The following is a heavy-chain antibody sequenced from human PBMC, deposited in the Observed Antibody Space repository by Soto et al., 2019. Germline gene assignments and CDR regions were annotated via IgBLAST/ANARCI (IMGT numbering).Heavy chain of an antibody. J-gene: IGHJ6*02. Sequence: QAQLVQSGAEVKKPGASVKVSCKASGYTFYSHSISRVRQAPGQGLEWMGRINGDYGNTQYAQKFRGRVTMTTDTSTTTVYMELTNLRSDDTAVYYCARCIQGDYYYGMDVWGQGTTVTVSS. CDR2: INGDYGNT. V-gene: IGHV1-18*01. CDR1: GYTFYSHS. CDR3: ARCIQGDYYYGMDV. D-gene: IGHD5-18*01.